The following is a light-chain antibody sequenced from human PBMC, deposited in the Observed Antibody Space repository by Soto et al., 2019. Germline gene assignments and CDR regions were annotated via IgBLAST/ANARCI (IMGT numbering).Light chain of an antibody. V-gene: IGKV3-11*01. Sequence: EIVLTQSPATLSLSPGERATLSCRASQSVSSYLAWYQQKPGKAPRLLIYDAYNRATGIPARFSGSGSGTDFTLTISSLEPEDFAVYYCQQRSNWPPLPFGGGTKVEIK. CDR1: QSVSSY. CDR3: QQRSNWPPLP. J-gene: IGKJ4*01. CDR2: DAY.